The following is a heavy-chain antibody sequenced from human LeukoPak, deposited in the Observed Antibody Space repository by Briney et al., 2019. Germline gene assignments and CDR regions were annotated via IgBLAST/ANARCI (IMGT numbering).Heavy chain of an antibody. D-gene: IGHD1-26*01. CDR1: GYTFTNYG. CDR2: ISVYTGKT. V-gene: IGHV1-18*01. Sequence: GASVKVSCKASGYTFTNYGISWVRQAPGQGLEWMGWISVYTGKTYHAQKFQARVTMTTDTSTTTAYMELRSLRSDDTAVYYCAKDLYLGAAPGSAKGYWGQGTLVTVSS. J-gene: IGHJ4*02. CDR3: AKDLYLGAAPGSAKGY.